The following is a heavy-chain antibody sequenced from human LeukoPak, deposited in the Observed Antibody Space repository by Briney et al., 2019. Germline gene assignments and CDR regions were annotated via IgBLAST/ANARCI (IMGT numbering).Heavy chain of an antibody. D-gene: IGHD3-10*01. CDR2: ISAYNGNT. J-gene: IGHJ4*02. CDR3: AREKTGPMVRGVTLDY. Sequence: ASVKVSCKASGYTFTSYGISWVRQAPGQGFEWMGWISAYNGNTNYAQKLQGRVTMTTDTSTSTAYMELRSLRSDDTAVYYCAREKTGPMVRGVTLDYWGQGTLVTVSS. CDR1: GYTFTSYG. V-gene: IGHV1-18*04.